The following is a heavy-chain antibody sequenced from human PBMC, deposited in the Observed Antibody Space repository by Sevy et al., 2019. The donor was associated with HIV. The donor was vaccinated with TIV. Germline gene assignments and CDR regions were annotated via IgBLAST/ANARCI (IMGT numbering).Heavy chain of an antibody. CDR3: ARGDYDSSGYYAQNAFDI. J-gene: IGHJ3*02. Sequence: SETLSLTCAVSGGSISSGGYSWSWIRQPPGKGLEWIGYIYHSGSTYYNPSLKSRVTISVDRSKNQFSLKLSSVTAADTAVYYCARGDYDSSGYYAQNAFDIWGQWTMVTVSS. V-gene: IGHV4-30-2*01. D-gene: IGHD3-22*01. CDR2: IYHSGST. CDR1: GGSISSGGYS.